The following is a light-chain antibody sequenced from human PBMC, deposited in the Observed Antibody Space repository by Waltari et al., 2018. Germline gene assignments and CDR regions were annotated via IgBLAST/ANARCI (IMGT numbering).Light chain of an antibody. CDR2: EVT. V-gene: IGLV2-23*02. CDR3: CSYNDGPYV. CDR1: SSDVGTYNL. Sequence: QSALTQPASVSGSPGQSITISCTGTSSDVGTYNLVSWYQQHPGKAPKLMIYEVTKRPSGVSSRFSASRSGNTASLTISGLQAEDEADYYCCSYNDGPYVFGTGTKDTVL. J-gene: IGLJ1*01.